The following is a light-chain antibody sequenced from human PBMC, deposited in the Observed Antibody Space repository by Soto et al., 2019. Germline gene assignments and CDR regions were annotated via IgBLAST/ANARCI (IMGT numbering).Light chain of an antibody. CDR1: QSLSSSY. CDR2: GAS. J-gene: IGKJ3*01. CDR3: QQYGSSFT. V-gene: IGKV3-20*01. Sequence: EIVLTQSPGTLSLSPGERATLSCRASQSLSSSYLAWYQQKPGQAPRLLIYGASSRATGIPDGFSGSGSGTDFTLTISRLEPEDFAVYYCQQYGSSFTFGPGTKVDIK.